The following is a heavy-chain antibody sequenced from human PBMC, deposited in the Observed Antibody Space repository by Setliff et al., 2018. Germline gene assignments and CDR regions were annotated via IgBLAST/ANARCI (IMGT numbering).Heavy chain of an antibody. J-gene: IGHJ6*03. CDR3: ARMSGFLYMDV. D-gene: IGHD3-3*01. V-gene: IGHV4-59*08. CDR1: GGSISTYY. CDR2: VYYSGIA. Sequence: PSETLSLTCTVSGGSISTYYWSWIRQPPGKGLEWIGYVYYSGIANYSPSLKSRLTISVDTSKNQFSLRLSSVTAADTAVYYCARMSGFLYMDVWGKGTTVTVSS.